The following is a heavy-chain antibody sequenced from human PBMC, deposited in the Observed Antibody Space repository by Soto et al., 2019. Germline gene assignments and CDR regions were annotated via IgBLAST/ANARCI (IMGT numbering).Heavy chain of an antibody. Sequence: GASVKVSCKASGYTFTSYDMHWVRQAPGQGLEWMGIIDPSGGSTSYAQKFQGRVTMTRDTSTSTVYMELSSLRSEDTAVYYCARDLSSGIVVVPAAIAYYYYGMDVWGQGTTVTVSS. CDR1: GYTFTSYD. V-gene: IGHV1-46*01. CDR3: ARDLSSGIVVVPAAIAYYYYGMDV. CDR2: IDPSGGST. J-gene: IGHJ6*02. D-gene: IGHD2-2*02.